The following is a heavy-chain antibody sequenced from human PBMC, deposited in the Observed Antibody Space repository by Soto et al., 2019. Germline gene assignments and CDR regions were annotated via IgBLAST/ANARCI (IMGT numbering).Heavy chain of an antibody. V-gene: IGHV1-18*01. CDR1: GYTFTSYG. CDR3: ARDRKNMYYDTQSPDI. D-gene: IGHD3-22*01. Sequence: ASVKVSCKASGYTFTSYGISWVRQAPGQGLEWMGWISAYNGYTNYAQKLQGRVTMTTDTSTSTAYMELRSLRSDDTAVYYCARDRKNMYYDTQSPDIWGQGTMVTASS. CDR2: ISAYNGYT. J-gene: IGHJ3*02.